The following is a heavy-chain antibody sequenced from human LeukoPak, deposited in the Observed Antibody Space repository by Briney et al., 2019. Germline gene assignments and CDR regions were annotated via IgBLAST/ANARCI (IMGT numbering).Heavy chain of an antibody. Sequence: GSSVKVSCKASGGTFSSYAISWVRQAPGQGLEWMGGIIPIFGTANYAQKFQGRVTITADESTSTAYMELSSLRSEDTAVYYCARVPSRIAAAGTLAFDIWGQGTVVTVSS. CDR3: ARVPSRIAAAGTLAFDI. V-gene: IGHV1-69*01. CDR2: IIPIFGTA. J-gene: IGHJ3*02. D-gene: IGHD6-13*01. CDR1: GGTFSSYA.